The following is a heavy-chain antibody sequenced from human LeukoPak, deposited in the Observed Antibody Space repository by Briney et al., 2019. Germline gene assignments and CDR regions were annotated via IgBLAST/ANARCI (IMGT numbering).Heavy chain of an antibody. CDR1: GGSISSYY. CDR2: IYTSGST. J-gene: IGHJ4*02. V-gene: IGHV4-4*09. D-gene: IGHD3-22*01. CDR3: ARQNYDSSGYYYWFHYFDY. Sequence: SEALSLTCTVFGGSISSYYWSWIRQPPGKGLEWIGYIYTSGSTNYNPSLKSRVTISVDTSKNQFSLKLSSVTAADTAVYYCARQNYDSSGYYYWFHYFDYWGQGTLVTVSS.